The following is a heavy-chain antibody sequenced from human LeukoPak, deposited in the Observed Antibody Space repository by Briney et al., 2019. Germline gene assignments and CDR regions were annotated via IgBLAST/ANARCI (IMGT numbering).Heavy chain of an antibody. CDR3: ASGGGDYGNGMDV. CDR2: IYHSGST. CDR1: GGSTSSSNW. D-gene: IGHD4-17*01. V-gene: IGHV4-4*02. J-gene: IGHJ6*02. Sequence: PSGTLSLTCAVSGGSTSSSNWWSWVRQPPGKGMEWSGEIYHSGSTNYNPSLKSRVTISVDKSKNQFSLKLSSVTAADTAVYYCASGGGDYGNGMDVWGQGTTVTVSS.